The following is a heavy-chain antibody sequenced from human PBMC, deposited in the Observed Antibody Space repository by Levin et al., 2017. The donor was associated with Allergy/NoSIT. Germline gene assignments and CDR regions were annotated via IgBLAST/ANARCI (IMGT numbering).Heavy chain of an antibody. Sequence: SVKVSCKASGGTFSSYAISWVRQAPGQGLEWMGGIIPIFGTANYAQKFQGRVTITADKSTSTAYMELSSLRSEDTAVYYCAREAGGHHYYYGMDVWGQGTTVTVSS. V-gene: IGHV1-69*06. CDR2: IIPIFGTA. CDR3: AREAGGHHYYYGMDV. D-gene: IGHD3-16*01. J-gene: IGHJ6*02. CDR1: GGTFSSYA.